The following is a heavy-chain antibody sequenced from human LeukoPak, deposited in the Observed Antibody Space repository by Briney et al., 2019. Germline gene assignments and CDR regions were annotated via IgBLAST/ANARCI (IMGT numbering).Heavy chain of an antibody. J-gene: IGHJ4*02. CDR3: ARVPYSSAWDS. V-gene: IGHV3-30*03. Sequence: GRSLRLSCAASGFTFSSYGIHWVRQAPGKGLEWVAVISFDGSNKYYADSVKGRFTISRDNSKNTLYLQMNSLRVDDTAVYYCARVPYSSAWDSWGQGTLVTVSS. D-gene: IGHD6-25*01. CDR1: GFTFSSYG. CDR2: ISFDGSNK.